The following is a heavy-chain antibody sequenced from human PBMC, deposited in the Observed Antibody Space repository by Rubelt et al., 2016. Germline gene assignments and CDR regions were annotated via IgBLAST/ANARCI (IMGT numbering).Heavy chain of an antibody. CDR3: ARGDKDQNYYYYYMDV. V-gene: IGHV3-30*03. CDR2: ISYDGSNK. CDR1: GFTFSSYG. J-gene: IGHJ6*03. Sequence: RLSCAASGFTFSSYGMHWVRQAPGKGLEWVAVISYDGSNKYYADSVKGRFTISRDNSKNTLYLQMNSLRAEDTAVYYCARGDKDQNYYYYYMDVWGKGTTVTVSS.